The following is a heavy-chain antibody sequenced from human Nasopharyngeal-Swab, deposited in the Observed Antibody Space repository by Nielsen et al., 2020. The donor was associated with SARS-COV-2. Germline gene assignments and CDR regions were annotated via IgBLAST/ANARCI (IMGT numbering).Heavy chain of an antibody. J-gene: IGHJ4*02. D-gene: IGHD6-13*01. CDR1: GGSFSSYY. V-gene: IGHV4-34*01. Sequence: SETLSLTCAIYGGSFSSYYWSWIRQPPGKGLEWIGEINHSGSTNYNPSLKSRVTISVDTSKNQFSLKLSSVTAADTAVYYCARFPTQQLGYDYWGQGTLVTVSS. CDR2: INHSGST. CDR3: ARFPTQQLGYDY.